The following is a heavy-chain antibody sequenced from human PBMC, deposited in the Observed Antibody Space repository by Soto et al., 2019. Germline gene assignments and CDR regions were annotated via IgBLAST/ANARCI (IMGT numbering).Heavy chain of an antibody. CDR3: ARDQEDSSSWYRYYYYGMDV. CDR1: GDSVSSNSAA. V-gene: IGHV6-1*01. D-gene: IGHD6-13*01. CDR2: TLYRSKWYN. J-gene: IGHJ6*02. Sequence: PSQTLSLTCAISGDSVSSNSAAWNWIRQSPSRGLEWLGRTLYRSKWYNDYAVSVKSRITINPDTSKNQFSLQLNSVTPEDTAVYYCARDQEDSSSWYRYYYYGMDVWGQGTTVTVSS.